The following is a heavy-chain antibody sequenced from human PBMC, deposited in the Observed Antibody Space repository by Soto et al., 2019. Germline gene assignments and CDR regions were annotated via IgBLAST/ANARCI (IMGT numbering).Heavy chain of an antibody. J-gene: IGHJ6*02. Sequence: GGSLRLSCAASGFTFSSYSMNWVRQAPGKGLEWVSSISSSSSYIYYADSVKGRFTISRDNAKNSLYLQMNSLRAEDTAVYYCARDQWELLYYYYYYGMDVWGQGTTVTVSS. V-gene: IGHV3-21*01. CDR3: ARDQWELLYYYYYYGMDV. D-gene: IGHD1-26*01. CDR2: ISSSSSYI. CDR1: GFTFSSYS.